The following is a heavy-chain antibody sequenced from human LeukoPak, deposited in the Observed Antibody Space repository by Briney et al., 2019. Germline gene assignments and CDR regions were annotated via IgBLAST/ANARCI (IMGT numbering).Heavy chain of an antibody. CDR3: ASGYCGGACQLGGVDM. CDR2: INHSGST. Sequence: SETLSLTCAVYGGSFSGYYWSWIRQPPGKGLEWIGEINHSGSTNYNPSLKSRVTISLDTSRNQFSLKLSSVTAADTAVYYCASGYCGGACQLGGVDMWGQGTMVTVSS. V-gene: IGHV4-34*01. J-gene: IGHJ3*02. D-gene: IGHD2-21*02. CDR1: GGSFSGYY.